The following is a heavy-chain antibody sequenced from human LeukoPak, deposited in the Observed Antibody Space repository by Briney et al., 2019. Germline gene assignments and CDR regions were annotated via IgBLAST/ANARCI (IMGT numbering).Heavy chain of an antibody. D-gene: IGHD3-10*01. CDR3: ATDLIHYYASGAKT. Sequence: PGGSPRLSCAASGFTFSTSSMNWVRQAPGKGLEWVSSITSSSSYIYYADSVKGRFTISRDNAKNSLYLQMNSLRAEDTAVYYCATDLIHYYASGAKTWGQGTLVTVSS. V-gene: IGHV3-21*01. CDR1: GFTFSTSS. CDR2: ITSSSSYI. J-gene: IGHJ5*02.